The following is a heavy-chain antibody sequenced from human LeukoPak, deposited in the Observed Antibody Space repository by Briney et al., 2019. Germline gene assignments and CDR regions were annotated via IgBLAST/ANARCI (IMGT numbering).Heavy chain of an antibody. CDR2: INPSGGST. CDR3: AREHCSGGSCHPVYYGMDV. CDR1: GYIFTSYY. V-gene: IGHV1-46*01. Sequence: ASVKVSCKASGYIFTSYYMHWVRQAPGQGLEWMGIINPSGGSTSYAQKFQGRVTMTRDTSTSTVYMELSSLRSEDTAVYYCAREHCSGGSCHPVYYGMDVWGQGTTVTVSS. D-gene: IGHD2-15*01. J-gene: IGHJ6*02.